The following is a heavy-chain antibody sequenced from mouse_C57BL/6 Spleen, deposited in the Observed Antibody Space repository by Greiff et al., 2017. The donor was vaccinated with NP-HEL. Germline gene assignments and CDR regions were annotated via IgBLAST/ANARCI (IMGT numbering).Heavy chain of an antibody. CDR2: IRSKSNNYAT. Sequence: EVQLQESGGGLVQPKGSLKLSCAASGFSFNTYAMNWVRQAPGRGLEWVARIRSKSNNYATYYADTVKDRFTIARDDSESMLYLQMNALKTEDTAMYYCLKQQGDYWGQGTTLTVSS. CDR3: LKQQGDY. CDR1: GFSFNTYA. V-gene: IGHV10-1*01. J-gene: IGHJ2*01.